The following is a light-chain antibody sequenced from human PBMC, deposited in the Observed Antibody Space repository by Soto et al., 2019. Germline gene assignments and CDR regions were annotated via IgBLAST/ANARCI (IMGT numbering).Light chain of an antibody. Sequence: EIVITQSPATLSVSPGERATLSCRASQSVSSKLAWYQQKPGQAPRLLIYGASTRATGIPARFSGSGSGTDFTLTISSLEPEDFAVYYCQQRSNWWTFGQGTKVDIK. J-gene: IGKJ1*01. CDR1: QSVSSK. V-gene: IGKV3-15*01. CDR3: QQRSNWWT. CDR2: GAS.